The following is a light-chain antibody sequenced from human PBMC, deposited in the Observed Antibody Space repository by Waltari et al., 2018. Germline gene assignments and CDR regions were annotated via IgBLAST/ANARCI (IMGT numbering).Light chain of an antibody. CDR1: SGSPSTTSY. CDR3: ALYMGSGIWV. V-gene: IGLV8-61*01. Sequence: QTVVTQEPSLAVSPGGTVTLTCALSSGSPSTTSYATWYQQTPGQAPRTVVYKSTARSSGCPDRFSGSILGNTAALTITGAQADDESDYYCALYMGSGIWVFGGGTRLTVL. CDR2: KST. J-gene: IGLJ3*02.